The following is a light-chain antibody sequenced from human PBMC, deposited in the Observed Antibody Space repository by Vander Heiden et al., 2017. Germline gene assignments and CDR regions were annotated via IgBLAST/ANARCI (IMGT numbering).Light chain of an antibody. Sequence: DIVMNQSPLSLPVTPGEPASISCRSSQSLLHSNGYNYLDWYLQKPGQSPQLLIYLGSNRASGVPDRFSGSGSGTDFTLKISRVEAEDVGVYYCMQSLQTPLYTFGQGTKLEIK. V-gene: IGKV2-28*01. CDR2: LGS. CDR3: MQSLQTPLYT. CDR1: QSLLHSNGYNY. J-gene: IGKJ2*01.